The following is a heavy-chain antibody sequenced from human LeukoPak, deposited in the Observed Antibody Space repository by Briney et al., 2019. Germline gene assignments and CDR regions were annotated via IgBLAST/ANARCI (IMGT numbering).Heavy chain of an antibody. Sequence: GESLKISCKTSGYSFTDYWIGWVRQMPGKGLEWMGIIYPGDSDTRYSPSFQGQVTISADTSISTAYLQWNSLKASDSAMYYCARRSSNWYGWFDPWGQGTLVTVSS. CDR1: GYSFTDYW. J-gene: IGHJ5*02. CDR3: ARRSSNWYGWFDP. CDR2: IYPGDSDT. D-gene: IGHD6-13*01. V-gene: IGHV5-51*01.